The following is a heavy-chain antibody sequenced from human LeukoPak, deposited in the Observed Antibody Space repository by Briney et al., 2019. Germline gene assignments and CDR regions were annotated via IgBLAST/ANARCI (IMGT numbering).Heavy chain of an antibody. CDR2: INPSGGST. V-gene: IGHV1-46*01. D-gene: IGHD3-22*01. Sequence: GASVKVSCKASGYTFTDNYMHWVRQAPGQGLEWMGIINPSGGSTSYAQKFQGRVTMTRDTSTSTVYMKLSSLRSEDTAVYYCARDYYDSSGYYYHWGQGTLVTVSS. J-gene: IGHJ5*02. CDR1: GYTFTDNY. CDR3: ARDYYDSSGYYYH.